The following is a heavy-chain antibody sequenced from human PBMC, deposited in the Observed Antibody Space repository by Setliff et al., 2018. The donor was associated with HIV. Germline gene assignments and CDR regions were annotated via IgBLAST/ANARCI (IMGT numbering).Heavy chain of an antibody. CDR1: GVSISAYF. CDR2: IDNSGNT. Sequence: KPSETLSLTCAVSGVSISAYFWGWIRQSPEKGLEWIGYIDNSGNTNYSPSLKSRITISRDTSKNQFSLKLNSVTAADAAVYYCARSTPSVGYISEHWGQGTLVTVSS. D-gene: IGHD5-12*01. CDR3: ARSTPSVGYISEH. V-gene: IGHV4-59*01. J-gene: IGHJ4*02.